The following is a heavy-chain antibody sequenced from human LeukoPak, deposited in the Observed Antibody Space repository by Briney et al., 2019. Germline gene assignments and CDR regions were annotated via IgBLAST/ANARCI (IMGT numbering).Heavy chain of an antibody. CDR1: GGSISGYY. V-gene: IGHV4-59*08. Sequence: SETLSLTCTVSGGSISGYYWSWIRQPPGKGLEWIGYIYYSGSANYNPSLKSRVTISVDTSKNQFSLKLSSVTAADTAVYYCARHAWYSGSYSPAHFYDYWGQGTLVTVSS. CDR2: IYYSGSA. J-gene: IGHJ4*02. CDR3: ARHAWYSGSYSPAHFYDY. D-gene: IGHD1-26*01.